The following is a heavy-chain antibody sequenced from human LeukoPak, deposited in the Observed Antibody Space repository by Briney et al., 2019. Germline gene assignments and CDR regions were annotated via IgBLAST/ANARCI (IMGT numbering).Heavy chain of an antibody. J-gene: IGHJ4*02. D-gene: IGHD5-24*01. CDR3: ARSSRDGYNFDH. CDR1: GFTFSSYS. CDR2: ISSSSTI. Sequence: GGSLRLSCAASGFTFSSYSMNWVRQAPGKGLEWVSYISSSSTIYYADSVKGRFTISRDNAKNSLYLQMNSLRDEDTAVYYCARSSRDGYNFDHWGQGTLVTVSS. V-gene: IGHV3-48*02.